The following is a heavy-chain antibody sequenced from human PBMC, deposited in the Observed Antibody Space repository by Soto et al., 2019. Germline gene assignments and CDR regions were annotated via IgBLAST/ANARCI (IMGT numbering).Heavy chain of an antibody. CDR1: GGSFSGYY. CDR3: ARARGYGDYEPLTFDY. Sequence: QVQLQQWGAGLLKPSETLSLTCAVYGGSFSGYYWSWIRQPPGKGLEWIGEINHSGSTNYNPSLKSRVTISVDTSKNQFSLKLSSVTAADTAVYYCARARGYGDYEPLTFDYWGQGTLVTVSS. CDR2: INHSGST. D-gene: IGHD4-17*01. V-gene: IGHV4-34*01. J-gene: IGHJ4*02.